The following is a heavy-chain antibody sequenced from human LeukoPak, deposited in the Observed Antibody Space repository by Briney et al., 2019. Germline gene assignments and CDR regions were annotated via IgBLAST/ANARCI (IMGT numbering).Heavy chain of an antibody. V-gene: IGHV1-2*02. J-gene: IGHJ4*02. CDR3: ARDGSYYGSGSYYKADY. Sequence: ASVKVSCKASGYTFTGYYMHWVRQAPGQGLEWMGWINPNSGGTNYAQKFQGRVTMTRDTSTSTAYMELSRLRSDDTAVYYCARDGSYYGSGSYYKADYWGQGTLATVSS. CDR1: GYTFTGYY. D-gene: IGHD3-10*01. CDR2: INPNSGGT.